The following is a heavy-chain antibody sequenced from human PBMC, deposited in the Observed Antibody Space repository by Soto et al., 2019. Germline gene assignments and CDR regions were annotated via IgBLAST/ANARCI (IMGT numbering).Heavy chain of an antibody. CDR2: ISYDGSNK. J-gene: IGHJ6*02. CDR1: GFTFSSYA. V-gene: IGHV3-30-3*01. CDR3: GGSYLAVSYGMDV. D-gene: IGHD1-26*01. Sequence: QVQLVESGGGVVQPGRSLRLSCAASGFTFSSYAMHWVRQAPGKGLEWVAVISYDGSNKYYADSVKGRFTISRDNSKNTLYLQMNSLRAEDTAVYYCGGSYLAVSYGMDVWGQGTTVTVSS.